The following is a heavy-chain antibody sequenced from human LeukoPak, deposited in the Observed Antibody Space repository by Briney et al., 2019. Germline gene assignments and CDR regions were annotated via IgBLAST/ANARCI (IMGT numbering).Heavy chain of an antibody. CDR2: IYYSGST. J-gene: IGHJ4*02. CDR3: GRNPMVTSPGYYFDT. Sequence: SETLSLTCTVSGGSISSYYWSWIRQPPGKGLEWIGYIYYSGSTNYNPSLKSRVTISVDTSKNQFSLKLSSVTAADTAVYYCGRNPMVTSPGYYFDTGGQGPLVTVSS. V-gene: IGHV4-59*12. D-gene: IGHD5-18*01. CDR1: GGSISSYY.